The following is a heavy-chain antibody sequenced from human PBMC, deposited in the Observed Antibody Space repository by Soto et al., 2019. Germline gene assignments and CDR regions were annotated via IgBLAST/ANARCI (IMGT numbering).Heavy chain of an antibody. CDR2: IVVGRDNT. D-gene: IGHD3-16*01. CDR3: AADRVGAFNYYAKDV. V-gene: IGHV1-58*01. CDR1: GFTLTGSA. Sequence: GASVKVSCKASGFTLTGSAVQWVRQARGQRLEWIGWIVVGRDNTLYAQQFQERVTITWDMSTSTAHMELNSLTSEDTAVYYCAADRVGAFNYYAKDVWGQGTTVTVSS. J-gene: IGHJ6*02.